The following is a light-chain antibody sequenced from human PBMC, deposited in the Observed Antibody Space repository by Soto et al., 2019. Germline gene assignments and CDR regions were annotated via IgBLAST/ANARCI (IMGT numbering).Light chain of an antibody. J-gene: IGKJ1*01. CDR1: QSISSY. Sequence: DIQMTQSPSSLSASVGDRVTITCRASQSISSYLNWNQQKPGKAPKLLIYAASSLQSGVPSRFSGSGSGTDFTLTISSLQPEDFATYYCQQSYSTPSKFGQGTKVDIK. CDR2: AAS. V-gene: IGKV1-39*01. CDR3: QQSYSTPSK.